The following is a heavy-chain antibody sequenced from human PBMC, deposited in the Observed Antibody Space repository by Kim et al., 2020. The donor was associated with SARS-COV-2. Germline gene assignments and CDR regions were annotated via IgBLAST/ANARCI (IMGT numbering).Heavy chain of an antibody. CDR3: ARGNEYYYGSGIGY. CDR2: ISYDGSNK. D-gene: IGHD3-10*01. Sequence: GGSLRLSCAASGFTFSSYGMHWVRQAPGKGLEWVAVISYDGSNKYYADSVKGRFTISRDNSKNTLYLQMNSLRAEDTAVYYCARGNEYYYGSGIGYWGQGALVAVSS. CDR1: GFTFSSYG. V-gene: IGHV3-33*05. J-gene: IGHJ4*02.